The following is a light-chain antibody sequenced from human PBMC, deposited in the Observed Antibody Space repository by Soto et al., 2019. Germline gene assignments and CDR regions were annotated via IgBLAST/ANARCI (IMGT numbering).Light chain of an antibody. CDR3: QQYGSSGT. Sequence: EIVLTQSPATLSLSPGERATLSCRASQSVGSYLAWYQQKPGQAPRLLIYDASNRATGIPARFSGSGSGTDFTLTISSLEPEDFAVYYCQQYGSSGTFGQGTKVDIK. V-gene: IGKV3-11*01. J-gene: IGKJ1*01. CDR1: QSVGSY. CDR2: DAS.